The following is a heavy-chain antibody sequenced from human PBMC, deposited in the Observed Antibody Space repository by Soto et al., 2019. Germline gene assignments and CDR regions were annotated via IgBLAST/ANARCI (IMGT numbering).Heavy chain of an antibody. CDR3: AKDRLGAYYYGSGSSLSYLDY. V-gene: IGHV3-30*18. D-gene: IGHD3-10*01. CDR1: GFTFSSLG. Sequence: GRSLRLSCAASGFTFSSLGMHWVRQAPGKGLEWVAVISYDGSNKYYADSVKGRFTISRDNSKNTLYLQMNSLRAEDTAVYYCAKDRLGAYYYGSGSSLSYLDYWGQGTLVTVSS. CDR2: ISYDGSNK. J-gene: IGHJ4*02.